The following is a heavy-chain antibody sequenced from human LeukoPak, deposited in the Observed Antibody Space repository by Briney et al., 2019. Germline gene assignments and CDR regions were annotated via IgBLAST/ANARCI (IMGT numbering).Heavy chain of an antibody. J-gene: IGHJ4*02. D-gene: IGHD2/OR15-2a*01. Sequence: SETLSLTCTVYGGSFSGYYWSWIRQPPGKGLEWIGYIYYSGSTNYNPSLKSRVTISVDTSKNQFSLKLSSVTAADTAVYYCARQRLIGDFDYWGQGTLVTVSS. CDR3: ARQRLIGDFDY. V-gene: IGHV4-59*08. CDR1: GGSFSGYY. CDR2: IYYSGST.